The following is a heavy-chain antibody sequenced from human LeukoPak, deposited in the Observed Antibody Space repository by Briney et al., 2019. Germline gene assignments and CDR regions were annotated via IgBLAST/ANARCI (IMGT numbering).Heavy chain of an antibody. V-gene: IGHV1-2*02. CDR2: IIPDSGGK. CDR3: ERDYGNCTKAACYVDTGYYYYLDV. J-gene: IGHJ6*03. CDR1: GYTFAPYY. D-gene: IGHD2-8*01. Sequence: GASVKVSCKASGYTFAPYYIHWVRQAPGQGLEWMGWIIPDSGGKDYAQKFQGRVTMTRDTSISTAYMELSRLRSDDTAVYYCERDYGNCTKAACYVDTGYYYYLDVWGKGTTVIVSS.